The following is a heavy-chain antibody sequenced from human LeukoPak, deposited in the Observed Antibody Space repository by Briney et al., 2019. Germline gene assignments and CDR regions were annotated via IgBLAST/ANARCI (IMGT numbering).Heavy chain of an antibody. V-gene: IGHV3-23*01. CDR1: GFTFISYA. CDR2: IIGSGGST. CDR3: TRGGRGSWYGGPRYFYYGMDV. Sequence: GGSLRLSCAAPGFTFISYAMSLVRQAPGKGLEWVSAIIGSGGSTYYADSVKGRFTISRNNSKNTLYLQMNSLRAEDTAVYYCTRGGRGSWYGGPRYFYYGMDVWGQGTTVTVSS. J-gene: IGHJ6*02. D-gene: IGHD6-13*01.